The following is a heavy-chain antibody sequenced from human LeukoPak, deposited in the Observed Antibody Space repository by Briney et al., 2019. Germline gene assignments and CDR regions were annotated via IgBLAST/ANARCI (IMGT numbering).Heavy chain of an antibody. Sequence: GESLKISCKGSGYSFTRHWIGWVRQMPGKGLEWMGNIYAGDSDTRYSPSFEGQVAISVDKSISTAYLQWSSLKASDTAMYYCGRRPLPYSRGYSRDPFDIWGQGTMVTVSS. CDR1: GYSFTRHW. J-gene: IGHJ3*02. CDR3: GRRPLPYSRGYSRDPFDI. D-gene: IGHD3-22*01. CDR2: IYAGDSDT. V-gene: IGHV5-51*01.